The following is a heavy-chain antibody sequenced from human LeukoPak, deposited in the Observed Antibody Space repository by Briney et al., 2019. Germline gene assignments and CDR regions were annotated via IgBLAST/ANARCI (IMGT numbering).Heavy chain of an antibody. D-gene: IGHD3-3*01. CDR3: AGIRFGVVTHLDY. CDR2: INHSGST. J-gene: IGHJ4*02. Sequence: PSETLSLTCAVYGGSFSGYYWSWIRQPPGKGLEWIGEINHSGSTNYNPSLKSRVTISVDTSKNQFSLKLSSVTAADTAVYYCAGIRFGVVTHLDYWGQGTLVTVSS. V-gene: IGHV4-34*01. CDR1: GGSFSGYY.